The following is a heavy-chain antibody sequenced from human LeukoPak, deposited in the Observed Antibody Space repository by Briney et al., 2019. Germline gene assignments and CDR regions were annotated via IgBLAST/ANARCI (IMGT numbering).Heavy chain of an antibody. D-gene: IGHD6-6*01. V-gene: IGHV4-59*01. CDR3: ARASHTGPLAARTFDY. CDR1: GGSISSYY. CDR2: IYYSGST. J-gene: IGHJ4*02. Sequence: SETLSLTCTVPGGSISSYYWSWIRQPPGKGLEWIGYIYYSGSTNYNPSLKSRVTISVDTSKNQFSLKLSSVTAADTAVYYCARASHTGPLAARTFDYWGQGTLVTVSS.